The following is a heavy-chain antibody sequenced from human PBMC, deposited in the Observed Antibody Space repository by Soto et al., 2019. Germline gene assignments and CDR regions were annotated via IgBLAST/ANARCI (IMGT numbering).Heavy chain of an antibody. CDR2: IDSSGNTI. Sequence: EVQLVESGGGLVQPGGSLRVSCAASGFSLSRYSMYWVRQAPGKGLEWLSYIDSSGNTIYYADSVKGRFIISRDNAKNSLYLQMNSLRDEDTAVYYCARGGVATIFGDSWGQGTLVTVSS. V-gene: IGHV3-48*02. CDR3: ARGGVATIFGDS. J-gene: IGHJ4*02. CDR1: GFSLSRYS. D-gene: IGHD5-12*01.